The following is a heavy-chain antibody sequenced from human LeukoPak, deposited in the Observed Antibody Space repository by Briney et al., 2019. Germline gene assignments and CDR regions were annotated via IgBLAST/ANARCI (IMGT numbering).Heavy chain of an antibody. J-gene: IGHJ4*02. V-gene: IGHV3-30*04. CDR3: ARASAAAGTLFAEYFDY. Sequence: GGSLRLSCAASGFTFSSYAMHWVRQAPGKGLEWVAVISYDGSNKYYADSVKGRFTISRDNSKNTLYLQMNSLRAEDTAVYYCARASAAAGTLFAEYFDYWGQGTLVTVSS. D-gene: IGHD6-13*01. CDR2: ISYDGSNK. CDR1: GFTFSSYA.